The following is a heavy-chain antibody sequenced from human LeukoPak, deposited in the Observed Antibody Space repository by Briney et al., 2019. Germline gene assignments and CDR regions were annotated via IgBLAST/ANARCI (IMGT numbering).Heavy chain of an antibody. Sequence: ASVKVSCKASGYTFTSYGISWVRQAPGQGLDWVGGISVYNGNTNYAQKLQGRLTMTTDTSTSTAYMELRSLGSDDTAVYYCARDGSFRCSSTSCYSGYYYYGMDVWGQGTTVTVSS. CDR3: ARDGSFRCSSTSCYSGYYYYGMDV. D-gene: IGHD2-2*01. V-gene: IGHV1-18*01. CDR2: ISVYNGNT. CDR1: GYTFTSYG. J-gene: IGHJ6*02.